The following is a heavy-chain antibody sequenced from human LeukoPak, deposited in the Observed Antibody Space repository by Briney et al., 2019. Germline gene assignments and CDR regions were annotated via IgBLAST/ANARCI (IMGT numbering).Heavy chain of an antibody. J-gene: IGHJ4*02. CDR1: GFTFSSYG. D-gene: IGHD6-19*01. Sequence: GGSLRLSCAASGFTFSSYGMHWVRQAPGKGLEWVAFIRYDGSNKYYADSVKGRFTISRDNSKNTLYLQMNSLRAEDTAVYYCAKDSQIAVAGTALDYWGQGTLVTVSS. V-gene: IGHV3-30*02. CDR2: IRYDGSNK. CDR3: AKDSQIAVAGTALDY.